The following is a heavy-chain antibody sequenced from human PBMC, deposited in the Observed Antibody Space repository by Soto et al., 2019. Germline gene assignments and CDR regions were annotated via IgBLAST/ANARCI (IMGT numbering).Heavy chain of an antibody. CDR2: IYYSGST. CDR1: GGSISSSSYY. V-gene: IGHV4-39*01. J-gene: IGHJ5*02. CDR3: RVTISEETSKNKCSRRRGSGTAADTAVYYCARHDSGRAYYDFWSGPNWFDP. Sequence: SETLSLTCTVSGGSISSSSYYWGWIRQPPGKGLEWIGSIYYSGSTYYNPSLKSRVTISVDTSKNQFSLKLSSVTASNTPSQKCRVTISEETSKNKCSRRRGSGTAADTAVYYCARHDSGRAYYDFWSGPNWFDPWGQGTLVTVSS. D-gene: IGHD3-10*01.